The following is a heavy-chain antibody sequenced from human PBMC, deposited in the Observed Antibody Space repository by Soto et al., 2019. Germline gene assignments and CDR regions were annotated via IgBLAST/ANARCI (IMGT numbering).Heavy chain of an antibody. V-gene: IGHV4-31*03. D-gene: IGHD6-13*01. CDR2: IYYSGST. J-gene: IGHJ5*02. Sequence: SETLSLTCTVSGGSISSGGYYWSWIRQHPGKGLEWIGYIYYSGSTYYNPSLKSRVTISVDTPKNQFSLKLSSVTAADTAVYYCARVHSSSWYDWLDPWGQGTLVTVSS. CDR1: GGSISSGGYY. CDR3: ARVHSSSWYDWLDP.